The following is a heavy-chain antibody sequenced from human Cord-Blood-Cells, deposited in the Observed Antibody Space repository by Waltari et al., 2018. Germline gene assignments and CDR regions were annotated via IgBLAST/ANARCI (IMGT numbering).Heavy chain of an antibody. CDR2: IYHSGGT. D-gene: IGHD5-18*01. V-gene: IGHV4-38-2*02. CDR1: GYSISSGYY. Sequence: QVQLQESGPGLVKPSETLSLTCTVSGYSISSGYYWGWIRQPTGKGLEWIGSIYHSGGTYYNPSLKSRVTISVDTSKNQFALKLSSVTAADTAVYYCARGGGYSYGYYFDYWGQGTLVTVSS. J-gene: IGHJ4*02. CDR3: ARGGGYSYGYYFDY.